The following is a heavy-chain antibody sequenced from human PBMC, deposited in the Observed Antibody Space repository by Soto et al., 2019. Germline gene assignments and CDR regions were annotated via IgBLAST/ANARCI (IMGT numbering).Heavy chain of an antibody. CDR1: GYTFTGYY. CDR2: INPNSGGT. J-gene: IGHJ5*02. CDR3: ARDVNYAAGYNWFDP. D-gene: IGHD1-7*01. V-gene: IGHV1-2*04. Sequence: ASVKVSCKASGYTFTGYYMHWVRQAPGQGLEWMGWINPNSGGTNYAQKLQGWVTMTRDTSISTAYMELSRPRSDDTAVYYCARDVNYAAGYNWFDPWGQGTLVTVSS.